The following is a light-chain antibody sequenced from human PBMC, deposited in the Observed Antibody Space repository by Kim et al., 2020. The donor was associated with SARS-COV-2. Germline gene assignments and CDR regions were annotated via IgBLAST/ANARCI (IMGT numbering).Light chain of an antibody. CDR2: EDN. Sequence: GQTVTISCTRSSCSIASNYVQWYQQRPGSAPTTVIYEDNQRPSGVPDRFSGSIDSSSTSASLTISGLKTEDEADYYCQSYDSSSVVFGGGTQLTVL. J-gene: IGLJ2*01. CDR1: SCSIASNY. CDR3: QSYDSSSVV. V-gene: IGLV6-57*03.